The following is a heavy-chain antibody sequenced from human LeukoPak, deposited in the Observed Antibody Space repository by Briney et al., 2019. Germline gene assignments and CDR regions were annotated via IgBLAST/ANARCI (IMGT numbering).Heavy chain of an antibody. V-gene: IGHV3-21*01. Sequence: GGSLRLSCAASGFTFSSYTMNGVRQAPGKGLEWVSSISSSSSYIFYADSVKGRFTISRDNAKNSLYLQMNSLRAEDTAVYYCARDVVGDYDPMDVRGQGTTVTVSS. J-gene: IGHJ6*02. CDR3: ARDVVGDYDPMDV. CDR1: GFTFSSYT. D-gene: IGHD4-17*01. CDR2: ISSSSSYI.